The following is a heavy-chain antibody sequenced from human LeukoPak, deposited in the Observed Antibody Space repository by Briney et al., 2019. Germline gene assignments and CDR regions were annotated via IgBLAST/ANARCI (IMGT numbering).Heavy chain of an antibody. CDR1: GFTFSSYW. CDR2: IKQDGSEK. D-gene: IGHD3-10*01. Sequence: GGSLRLSCAASGFTFSSYWMSWVRQAPGTGLERVANIKQDGSEKYYVDSVMGRCTISRDNAKNTLFLQMISLRAEDTAVCYCARDMTTMVQRVIITAHFDNWGQGTLVTVSS. V-gene: IGHV3-7*01. CDR3: ARDMTTMVQRVIITAHFDN. J-gene: IGHJ4*02.